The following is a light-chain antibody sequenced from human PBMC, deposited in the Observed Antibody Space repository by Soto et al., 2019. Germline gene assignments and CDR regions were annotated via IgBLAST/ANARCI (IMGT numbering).Light chain of an antibody. Sequence: QSVLTQPPSVSGAPGQRVTISCTGSSSDIGATDDIHWYQQLPGTAPRLLIYGTSHRPSGVPDRFSGSKSGTSASLAVTGLQAEDEAYYYCQSFDRTLSAWVFGGGTKVTVL. CDR2: GTS. V-gene: IGLV1-40*01. J-gene: IGLJ3*02. CDR1: SSDIGATDD. CDR3: QSFDRTLSAWV.